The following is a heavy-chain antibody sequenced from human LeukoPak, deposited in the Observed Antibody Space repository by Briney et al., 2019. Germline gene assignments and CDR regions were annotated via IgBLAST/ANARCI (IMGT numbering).Heavy chain of an antibody. CDR1: GGSISSGGYY. CDR2: IYYSGST. Sequence: SETLSLTCTVSGGSISSGGYYWSWIRQHPGKGLEWIGYIYYSGSTYYNPSLKGRVTISVDTSKNQFSLKLSSVTAADTAVYYCARVKGKYCSSTSCYGGNWFDPWGQGTLVTVSS. D-gene: IGHD2-2*01. J-gene: IGHJ5*02. CDR3: ARVKGKYCSSTSCYGGNWFDP. V-gene: IGHV4-31*03.